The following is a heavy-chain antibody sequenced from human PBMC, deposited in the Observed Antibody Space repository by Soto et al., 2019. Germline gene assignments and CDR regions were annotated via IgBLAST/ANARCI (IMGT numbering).Heavy chain of an antibody. CDR3: ARRGRDYDFWSGYYFHYYYYGMDV. CDR1: GVSISSSSYY. D-gene: IGHD3-3*01. J-gene: IGHJ6*02. V-gene: IGHV4-39*01. Sequence: TSETLSLTCTVSGVSISSSSYYWCWIRQPPGRGLEWIGSIYYSGSTYYNPSLKSRVTISVDTSKNQFSLKLSSVTAADTAVYYCARRGRDYDFWSGYYFHYYYYGMDVWGQGTTVT. CDR2: IYYSGST.